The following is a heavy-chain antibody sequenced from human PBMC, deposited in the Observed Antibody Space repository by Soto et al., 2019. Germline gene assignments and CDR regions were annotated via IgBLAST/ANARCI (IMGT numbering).Heavy chain of an antibody. Sequence: SETLSLTCTVSGGSISSGGYYWSWIRQHPGKGLEWIGYIYYSGSTYYNPSLKSRVTISVDTSKNQFSLKLSSVTAADTAVYYCATDAPAGYGGYGWLDPWGQGTLVTVSS. CDR3: ATDAPAGYGGYGWLDP. J-gene: IGHJ5*02. V-gene: IGHV4-31*03. CDR2: IYYSGST. D-gene: IGHD5-12*01. CDR1: GGSISSGGYY.